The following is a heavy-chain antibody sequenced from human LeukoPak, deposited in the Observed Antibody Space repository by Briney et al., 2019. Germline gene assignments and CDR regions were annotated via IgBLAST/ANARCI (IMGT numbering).Heavy chain of an antibody. CDR2: IKQDGNEK. D-gene: IGHD3-22*01. J-gene: IGHJ5*02. V-gene: IGHV3-7*01. Sequence: GGSLRLSCAASGFTFRTYWMSWVRQAPGKGLEWVANIKQDGNEKYYVDSVKGRFTISRDNAKNSLDLQMNSLRAEDTAVYYCARDRYYYDSSGYPPWGQGTLVTVSS. CDR3: ARDRYYYDSSGYPP. CDR1: GFTFRTYW.